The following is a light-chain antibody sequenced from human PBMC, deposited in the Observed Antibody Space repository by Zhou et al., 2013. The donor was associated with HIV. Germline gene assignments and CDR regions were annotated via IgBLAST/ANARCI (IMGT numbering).Light chain of an antibody. CDR2: GAS. J-gene: IGKJ4*01. V-gene: IGKV3-20*01. CDR3: QQYNSFPLT. CDR1: QSVSKSY. Sequence: EIVLTQSPGTLSLSPGERATFSCTASQSVSKSYLAWYQQKPGQAPRLLIYGASSRATGIPDRFSGSGSGTDFTLTISRLEPEDFATYYCQQYNSFPLTFGGGTKVEIK.